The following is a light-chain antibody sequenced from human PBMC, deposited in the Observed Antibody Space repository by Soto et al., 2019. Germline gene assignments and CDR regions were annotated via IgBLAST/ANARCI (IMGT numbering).Light chain of an antibody. CDR3: QQANSFPST. CDR2: TAS. J-gene: IGKJ2*01. Sequence: DIQMTQSPSFVSASVGDRVTITCRASQDISTWFAWYQQKPGRAPNLLIFTASSLQSGVLSRFSGSGSGTDFTLTISSLQPEDFATYYCQQANSFPSTFGQGTKLEIK. V-gene: IGKV1-12*02. CDR1: QDISTW.